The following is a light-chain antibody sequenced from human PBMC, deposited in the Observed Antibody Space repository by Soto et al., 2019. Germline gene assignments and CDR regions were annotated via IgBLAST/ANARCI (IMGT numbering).Light chain of an antibody. J-gene: IGLJ3*02. CDR2: EVN. CDR3: SSYAGSNNLGV. V-gene: IGLV2-8*01. Sequence: QSALTQPPSASGSPGQSVTISCTGTSSDVGGYNYVSWFQHHPGKAPKLMIYEVNQRPSGVPDRFSGSKSGNTASLTVSGLQAEDEAEYYCSSYAGSNNLGVFGGGTKLTV. CDR1: SSDVGGYNY.